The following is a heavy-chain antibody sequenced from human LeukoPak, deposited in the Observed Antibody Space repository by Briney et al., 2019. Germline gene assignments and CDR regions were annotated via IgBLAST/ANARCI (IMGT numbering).Heavy chain of an antibody. CDR1: GFTLSSYT. Sequence: GGSLRLSCAASGFTLSSYTMNWVRQAPGKGLEWVSSISSSSSYIYYADSVKGRFTISRDNAKNSLYLQMNSLRAEDTAVYYCARDGETTVTTVFFDYWGQGTLVTVSS. V-gene: IGHV3-21*01. CDR2: ISSSSSYI. J-gene: IGHJ4*02. D-gene: IGHD4-17*01. CDR3: ARDGETTVTTVFFDY.